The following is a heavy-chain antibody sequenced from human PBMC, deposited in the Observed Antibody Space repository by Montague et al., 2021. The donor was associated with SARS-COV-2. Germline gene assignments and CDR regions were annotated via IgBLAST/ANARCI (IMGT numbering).Heavy chain of an antibody. CDR3: ATMATDLYYNGMDV. D-gene: IGHD5-24*01. V-gene: IGHV3-48*03. CDR1: GFTFSSYE. CDR2: ISSSGSTI. J-gene: IGHJ6*02. Sequence: SLRLSCAASGFTFSSYEMNWVRQALGKGLEWVSYISSSGSTISYADSVKGRFTISRDNAKDSLYLQMNSLRAEDTAVYYCATMATDLYYNGMDVWGQGTTVTVSS.